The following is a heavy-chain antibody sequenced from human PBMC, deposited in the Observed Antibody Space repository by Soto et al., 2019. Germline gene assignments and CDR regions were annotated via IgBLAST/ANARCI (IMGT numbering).Heavy chain of an antibody. Sequence: ASVKVSCKASGYSFTDYHIHWVRQDPGQGLEWLGRINPKSGGTSTAQKFQGWVTMTTDTSISTASMELTRLTSDDTAIYYCARGDSTDCSNGVCSFFYNHDMDVGGQGTTVTVSS. J-gene: IGHJ6*02. V-gene: IGHV1-2*04. CDR1: GYSFTDYH. D-gene: IGHD2-8*01. CDR2: INPKSGGT. CDR3: ARGDSTDCSNGVCSFFYNHDMDV.